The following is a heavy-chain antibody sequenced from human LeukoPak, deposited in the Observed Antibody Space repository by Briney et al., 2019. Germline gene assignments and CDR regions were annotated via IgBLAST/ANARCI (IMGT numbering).Heavy chain of an antibody. J-gene: IGHJ4*02. CDR1: GYTFTGYY. CDR3: ARGTSTAAAGTPSDY. V-gene: IGHV1-2*04. Sequence: ASVKVSCKASGYTFTGYYMHWVRQAPGQGLEWMGWINPNSGGTNYAQKFQGWVTMTRDTSISTAYMELSRLRSDDTAVYYCARGTSTAAAGTPSDYWGQGTLVTVSS. CDR2: INPNSGGT. D-gene: IGHD6-13*01.